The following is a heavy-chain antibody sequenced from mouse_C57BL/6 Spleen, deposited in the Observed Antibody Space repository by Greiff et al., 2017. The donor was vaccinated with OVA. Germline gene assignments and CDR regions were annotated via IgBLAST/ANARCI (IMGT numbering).Heavy chain of an antibody. CDR1: GYTFTSYW. D-gene: IGHD2-4*01. Sequence: HVQLQQPGAELVKPGASVKLSCKASGYTFTSYWMHWVKQRPGQGLEWIGMIHPNSGSTNYNEKFKSKATLTVDKSSSTAYMQLSSLTSEDSAVYYCARRLTNAMDYWGQGTSVTVSS. V-gene: IGHV1-64*01. CDR2: IHPNSGST. CDR3: ARRLTNAMDY. J-gene: IGHJ4*01.